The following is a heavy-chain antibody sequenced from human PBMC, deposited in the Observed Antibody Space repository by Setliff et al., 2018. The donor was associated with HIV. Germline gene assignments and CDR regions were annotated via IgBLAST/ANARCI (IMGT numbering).Heavy chain of an antibody. J-gene: IGHJ1*01. CDR2: IRNKFNSLAT. D-gene: IGHD6-19*01. CDR3: ATNVRVPGSSLDS. CDR1: GFAFVGAE. Sequence: GGSLRLSCAASGFAFVGAEIHWVRQASGKGLEWVGRIRNKFNSLATQYGESLEGRFTISRGDSKNTAYLQMRSLKTDDTAVYFCATNVRVPGSSLDSWGPGSLVTVSS. V-gene: IGHV3-73*01.